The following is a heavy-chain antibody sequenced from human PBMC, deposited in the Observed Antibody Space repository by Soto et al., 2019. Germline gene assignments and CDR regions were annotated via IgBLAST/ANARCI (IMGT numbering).Heavy chain of an antibody. CDR3: AGLSYIFYGMDV. V-gene: IGHV4-4*02. J-gene: IGHJ6*02. D-gene: IGHD2-2*02. CDR1: GGSISTNNW. CDR2: IFHSGTT. Sequence: SETLSLTCAVSGGSISTNNWWTWVRQPPGKGLEWIGEIFHSGTTNYNPSLKSRVAMSVHKSKNQFSLKLNSVTAADTAVYYCAGLSYIFYGMDVWGQGTTVTVSS.